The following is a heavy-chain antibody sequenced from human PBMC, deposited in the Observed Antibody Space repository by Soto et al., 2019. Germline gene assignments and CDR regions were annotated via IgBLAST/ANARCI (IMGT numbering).Heavy chain of an antibody. CDR1: GFTFSSYG. D-gene: IGHD1-26*01. J-gene: IGHJ4*02. Sequence: QVQLVESGGGVVQPGRSLRLSCAAYGFTFSSYGMHWVRQAPGKGLEWVAVIWYDGSNNYYADSAEGRFTIARDKSKHTLYRQVNSLRDDDTGVYSCASDYSRGSSAPDYWGQGTLVTVSP. CDR3: ASDYSRGSSAPDY. V-gene: IGHV3-33*01. CDR2: IWYDGSNN.